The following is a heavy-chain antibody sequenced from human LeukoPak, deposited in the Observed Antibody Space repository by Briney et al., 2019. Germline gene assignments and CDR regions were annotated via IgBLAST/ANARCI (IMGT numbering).Heavy chain of an antibody. Sequence: GGSLRLSCAASGFTFSNYNMNWVRHPPGKGLQLVSYISSSSSIIYYADSVKGRFTISRDNAKNSLFLQMNSLRAEDTAVYYCARDFAREFTIDYWGQGTLVTVSS. CDR2: ISSSSSII. CDR1: GFTFSNYN. D-gene: IGHD3-10*01. J-gene: IGHJ4*02. V-gene: IGHV3-48*01. CDR3: ARDFAREFTIDY.